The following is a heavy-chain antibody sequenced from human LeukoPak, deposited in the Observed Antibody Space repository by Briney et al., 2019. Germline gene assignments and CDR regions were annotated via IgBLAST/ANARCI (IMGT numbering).Heavy chain of an antibody. Sequence: GGSLRLSCVASGFTFSSYAMSWVRQAPGEGLEWVSTISGIVSSTYYADSVKGRFTISRDNSKNTLYLQMNSLRAEDTAVYYCTKDHYYDSSGNFDYWGQGILVTVSS. V-gene: IGHV3-23*01. J-gene: IGHJ4*02. CDR3: TKDHYYDSSGNFDY. CDR2: ISGIVSST. D-gene: IGHD3-22*01. CDR1: GFTFSSYA.